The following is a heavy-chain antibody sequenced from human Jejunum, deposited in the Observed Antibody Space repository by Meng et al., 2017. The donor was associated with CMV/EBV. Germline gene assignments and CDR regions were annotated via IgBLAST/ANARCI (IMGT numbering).Heavy chain of an antibody. J-gene: IGHJ4*02. CDR2: INPKSGDT. CDR1: GYTFTGYY. V-gene: IGHV1-2*02. CDR3: ARRSMTSLGG. Sequence: SSKASGYTFTGYYLHWVRQAPGQGIEWMGWINPKSGDTRYPQKFQDRVNMTRDTSINTAYLEVSSLTSDDTAVYYCARRSMTSLGGWGQGTLVTVSS. D-gene: IGHD3-16*01.